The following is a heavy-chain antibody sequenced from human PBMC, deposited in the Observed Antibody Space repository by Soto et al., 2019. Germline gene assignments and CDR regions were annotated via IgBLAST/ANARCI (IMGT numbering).Heavy chain of an antibody. CDR1: GFTFSDYY. CDR3: AAGDAYWYSSQSVY. D-gene: IGHD6-13*01. CDR2: ISSSGSTI. Sequence: GWSLRLSCAASGFTFSDYYMSWIRQAPGKGLEWVSHISSSGSTIYYADSVKGRFTISRDNSKNTLYLQMNSLRAEATAVYYCAAGDAYWYSSQSVYWGQGTLVTASS. J-gene: IGHJ4*02. V-gene: IGHV3-11*01.